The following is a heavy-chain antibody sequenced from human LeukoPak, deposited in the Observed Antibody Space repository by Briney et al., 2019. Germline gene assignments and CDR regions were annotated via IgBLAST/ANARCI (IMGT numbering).Heavy chain of an antibody. J-gene: IGHJ4*02. CDR2: ISYDGSNK. CDR1: GFTFSSYG. CDR3: SIAATGFDY. Sequence: GGSLRLSCAASGFTFSSYGMHWVRQAPGKGLEWVAVISYDGSNKCYADSVKGRFTISRDNSKNTLYLQMNSLRAEDTAVYYCSIAATGFDYWGQGTLVTVSS. V-gene: IGHV3-30*03. D-gene: IGHD3-10*01.